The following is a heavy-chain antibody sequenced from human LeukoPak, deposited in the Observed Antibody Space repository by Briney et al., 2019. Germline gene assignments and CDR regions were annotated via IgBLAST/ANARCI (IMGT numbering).Heavy chain of an antibody. CDR3: ARSGYDWGYYFDY. D-gene: IGHD5-12*01. J-gene: IGHJ4*02. CDR2: IYYSGST. V-gene: IGHV4-59*01. CDR1: GGSISSYY. Sequence: PSETLSLTCTVSGGSISSYYWSWIRQPPGKGLGWIGYIYYSGSTNYNPSLKSRVTISVDTSKNQFSLKLSSVTAADTAVYYCARSGYDWGYYFDYWGQGTLVTVSS.